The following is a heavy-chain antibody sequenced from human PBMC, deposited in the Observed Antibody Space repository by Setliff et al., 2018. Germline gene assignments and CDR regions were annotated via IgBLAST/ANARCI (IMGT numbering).Heavy chain of an antibody. Sequence: PGGSLRLSCAAFGFNFNTHTLSWVRQAPGKGLKWVSAISGNSYYINYVDSVKGRFTVSRDNDRNSVSLQMNSLRAEDTGVYYCVAGRMWLPVGDYWGQGALVTVSS. CDR2: ISGNSYYI. J-gene: IGHJ4*02. V-gene: IGHV3-21*01. CDR3: VAGRMWLPVGDY. CDR1: GFNFNTHT. D-gene: IGHD6-19*01.